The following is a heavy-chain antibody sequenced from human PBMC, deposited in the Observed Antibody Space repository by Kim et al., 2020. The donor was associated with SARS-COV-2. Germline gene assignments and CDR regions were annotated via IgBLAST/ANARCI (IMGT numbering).Heavy chain of an antibody. CDR3: ARVGGVVPAAYNWFDP. Sequence: SETLSLTYTVSGGSISSHYWSWIRQPPGKGLEWIGYIFYSGKTNYNPSLKSRVTISVDMSKNHFSLKLSSLIAADTAVYFCARVGGVVPAAYNWFDPWGQGKLVTVSS. D-gene: IGHD2-2*01. CDR2: IFYSGKT. J-gene: IGHJ5*02. V-gene: IGHV4-59*11. CDR1: GGSISSHY.